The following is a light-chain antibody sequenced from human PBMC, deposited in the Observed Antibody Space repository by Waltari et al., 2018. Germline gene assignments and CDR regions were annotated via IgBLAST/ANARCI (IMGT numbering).Light chain of an antibody. V-gene: IGKV1-39*01. CDR2: AAS. CDR1: QSISSY. CDR3: QQSYSTRWT. Sequence: DIQMTQSPFSLSASVGDRVTITCRASQSISSYLNWYQQKPGRAPKLLIYAASSLQSGVPSRFSGSGSGTDFTLTISSLQPEDFATYYCQQSYSTRWTFGQGTRVELK. J-gene: IGKJ1*01.